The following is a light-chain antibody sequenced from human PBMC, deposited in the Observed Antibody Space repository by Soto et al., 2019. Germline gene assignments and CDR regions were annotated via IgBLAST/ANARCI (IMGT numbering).Light chain of an antibody. CDR2: GAS. V-gene: IGKV3-20*01. J-gene: IGKJ2*01. CDR3: HQYGYSPNT. Sequence: EIVLTQSPGTLSLSPGEGATLSCRASRSVSSRYLAWYQQKPGQAPRLLIYGASSRATGIPDRFSGSWSGTDFTLTISRLEPEAFAVYHCHQYGYSPNTFGQGTKLEIK. CDR1: RSVSSRY.